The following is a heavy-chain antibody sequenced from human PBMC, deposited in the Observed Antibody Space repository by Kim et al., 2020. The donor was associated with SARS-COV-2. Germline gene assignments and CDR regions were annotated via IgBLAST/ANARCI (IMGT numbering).Heavy chain of an antibody. J-gene: IGHJ1*01. V-gene: IGHV3-23*01. CDR1: GFTFSSYA. CDR3: AKPRAVAGPTEYFQH. CDR2: ISGSGGST. Sequence: GGSLRLSCAASGFTFSSYAMSWVRQAPGKGLEWVSGISGSGGSTFYADSVKGRFTISRDNSKNTLYLQMNSLRAGDTAVYYCAKPRAVAGPTEYFQHWGQGTLVTVFS. D-gene: IGHD6-19*01.